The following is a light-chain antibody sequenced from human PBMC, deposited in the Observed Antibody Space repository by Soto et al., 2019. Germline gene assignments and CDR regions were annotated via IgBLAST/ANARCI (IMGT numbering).Light chain of an antibody. Sequence: EIVMTQSPATLSVSPGERATLSCRASQSVSSNLAWYQQKPGQAPRLLIYGASTRATGIPARFSGSGSGTEFTLTISTLQSEDFAVYYCQHSRTFGQGNKVEIK. J-gene: IGKJ1*01. CDR1: QSVSSN. CDR3: QHSRT. V-gene: IGKV3-15*01. CDR2: GAS.